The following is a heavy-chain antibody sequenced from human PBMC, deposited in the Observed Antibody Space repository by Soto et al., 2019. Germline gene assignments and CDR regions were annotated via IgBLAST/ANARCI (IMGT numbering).Heavy chain of an antibody. CDR3: ARGTRGWWYFDL. CDR1: DGSFSGDY. Sequence: QVQLQQWGAGLLKPSETLSLTCAVYDGSFSGDYWSWIRQSAGKGLEWIGEINHSGSTNYNPSLKSRFTISVYTSMSQFSLKLSSVTAADTAVYYCARGTRGWWYFDLWGRGTPVTVSS. D-gene: IGHD2-15*01. V-gene: IGHV4-34*01. J-gene: IGHJ2*01. CDR2: INHSGST.